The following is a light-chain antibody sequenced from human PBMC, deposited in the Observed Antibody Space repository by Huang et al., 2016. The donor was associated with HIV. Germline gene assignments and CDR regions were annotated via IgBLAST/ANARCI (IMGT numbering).Light chain of an antibody. CDR1: HSVSSSY. J-gene: IGKJ5*01. V-gene: IGKV3-20*01. CDR3: QQYGDPPIT. CDR2: GAS. Sequence: EIVLTQSPGTLSLSPGERATLSCRASHSVSSSYLAWYQQKRGQAPRLLIYGASSRATGIPARFSGSGSGTDFALTISRLEPEDFAVYYCQQYGDPPITFGQGTRLEIK.